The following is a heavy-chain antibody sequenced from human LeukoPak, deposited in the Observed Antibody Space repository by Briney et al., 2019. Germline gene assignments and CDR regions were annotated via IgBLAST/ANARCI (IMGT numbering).Heavy chain of an antibody. D-gene: IGHD3-10*01. J-gene: IGHJ4*02. CDR3: ARDGYGSGKGYFDY. Sequence: ASVTVSCKASGYTFISYGFSWVRQAPGQGLEWMGWISAYDGNTKSAQKFQGRVTMTTDTSTSTAYMELRSLRSDDTAVYYCARDGYGSGKGYFDYWGQGTLVTVSS. CDR2: ISAYDGNT. CDR1: GYTFISYG. V-gene: IGHV1-18*01.